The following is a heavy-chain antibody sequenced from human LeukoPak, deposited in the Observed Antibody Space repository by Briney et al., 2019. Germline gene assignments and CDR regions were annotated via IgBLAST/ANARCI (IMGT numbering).Heavy chain of an antibody. J-gene: IGHJ3*02. CDR2: LIVGSGDT. D-gene: IGHD3-22*01. V-gene: IGHV1-58*02. CDR3: VSSSGSYGDAFDI. Sequence: GTSVKVACKASRFNFITSAMQWVRQPRGQRLEWIGWLIVGSGDTHYAQKFHKRVSITRDTSTSTAYMELNSLRSEDTAIYYCVSSSGSYGDAFDIWGQGSMVTVSS. CDR1: RFNFITSA.